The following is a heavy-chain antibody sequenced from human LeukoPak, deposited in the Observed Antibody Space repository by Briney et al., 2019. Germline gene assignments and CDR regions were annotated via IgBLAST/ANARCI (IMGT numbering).Heavy chain of an antibody. CDR3: ARDRGHYGSGSYFDY. CDR2: IWYDGGKK. CDR1: GYTLTELS. D-gene: IGHD3-10*01. J-gene: IGHJ4*02. Sequence: SCKVSGYTLTELSMHWVRQAPGKGLEWVAVIWYDGGKKYYADSVKGRFTISRDNSKNTLYLQMSSLRAEDTAVYFCARDRGHYGSGSYFDYWGQGTLATVSS. V-gene: IGHV3-33*01.